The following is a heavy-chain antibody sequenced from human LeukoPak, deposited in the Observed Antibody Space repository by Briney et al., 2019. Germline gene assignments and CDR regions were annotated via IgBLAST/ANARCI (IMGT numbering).Heavy chain of an antibody. D-gene: IGHD3-22*01. Sequence: QTGGSLRLSCAASGFTFSSYAMHWVRQAPSKGLEWVAVISYDGSNKYYADSVKGRFTISGDNSKNTLYLQMNSLRAEDTAVYCCAKDQSGYLSAGAVAFDIWGQGTMVTVSS. CDR2: ISYDGSNK. CDR3: AKDQSGYLSAGAVAFDI. V-gene: IGHV3-30-3*01. CDR1: GFTFSSYA. J-gene: IGHJ3*02.